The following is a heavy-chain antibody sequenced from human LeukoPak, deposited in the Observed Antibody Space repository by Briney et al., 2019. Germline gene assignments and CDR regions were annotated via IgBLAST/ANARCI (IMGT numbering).Heavy chain of an antibody. V-gene: IGHV4-38-2*02. CDR1: NYSITSGSY. CDR2: IYHTGYT. CDR3: AREGTVRWFDP. D-gene: IGHD1-14*01. Sequence: SETLSLTCIVSNYSITSGSYWSWIRQPPGKGLEWIGGIYHTGYTFYNPSLKSRVTISVDTSKNHFSLKLNSVTYADTALYYCAREGTVRWFDPWGQGTLVTVSS. J-gene: IGHJ5*02.